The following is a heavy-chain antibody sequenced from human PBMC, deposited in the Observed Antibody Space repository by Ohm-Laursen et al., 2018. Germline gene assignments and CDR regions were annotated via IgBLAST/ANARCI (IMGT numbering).Heavy chain of an antibody. D-gene: IGHD6-19*01. CDR3: AKLAGPDAFDI. V-gene: IGHV3-74*01. Sequence: SLRLSCAASGFTFSSHSMQWVRQAPGKGLEWVSRINSDGSSTSYADSVKGRFTISRDNAKTSLYLQMNSLRAEDTALYYCAKLAGPDAFDIWGQGTMVTVSS. CDR2: INSDGSST. CDR1: GFTFSSHS. J-gene: IGHJ3*02.